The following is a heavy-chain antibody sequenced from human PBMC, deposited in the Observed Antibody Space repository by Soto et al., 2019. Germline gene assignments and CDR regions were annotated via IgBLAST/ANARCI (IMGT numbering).Heavy chain of an antibody. CDR3: ARAEGRYCTNGVCYPEYFQH. CDR2: IYYSGST. V-gene: IGHV4-31*03. CDR1: GGSISSGDYY. J-gene: IGHJ1*01. D-gene: IGHD2-8*01. Sequence: PSETLSLTCTVSGGSISSGDYYWNWIRQHPGKGLEWIGYIYYSGSTYYNPSLKSRVTISVDTSKNQFSLKLSSVTAADTAVYYCARAEGRYCTNGVCYPEYFQHWGQGTLVPVSS.